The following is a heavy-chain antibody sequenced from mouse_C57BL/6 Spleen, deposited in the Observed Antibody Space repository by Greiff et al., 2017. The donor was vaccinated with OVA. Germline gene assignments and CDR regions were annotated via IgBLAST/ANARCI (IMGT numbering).Heavy chain of an antibody. J-gene: IGHJ2*01. CDR1: GFTFSSYG. Sequence: EVKLVESGGDLVKPGGSLKLSCAASGFTFSSYGMSWVRQTPDKRLEWVATISSGGSYTYYPDSVKVRFTISRDNAKNTRYLQMSSLKSEDTAMYYCARHENFDYWGQGTTLTVSS. CDR2: ISSGGSYT. CDR3: ARHENFDY. V-gene: IGHV5-6*01.